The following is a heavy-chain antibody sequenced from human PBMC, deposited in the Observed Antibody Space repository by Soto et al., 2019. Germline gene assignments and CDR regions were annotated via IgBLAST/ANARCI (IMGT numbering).Heavy chain of an antibody. CDR1: GGSISSGHYY. J-gene: IGHJ4*02. CDR3: ASWSGYYNSIDY. Sequence: PSETLSLTCTVSGGSISSGHYYWSWIRQPPGKGLEWIGYIYYSGSTYYNPSLKSRVTISVDTSKNQFSLKLSSVTAADTAVYYCASWSGYYNSIDYWGQGTLVTVSS. V-gene: IGHV4-30-4*01. D-gene: IGHD3-3*01. CDR2: IYYSGST.